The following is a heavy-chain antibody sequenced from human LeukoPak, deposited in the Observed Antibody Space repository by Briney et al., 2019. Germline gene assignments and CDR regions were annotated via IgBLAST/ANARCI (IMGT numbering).Heavy chain of an antibody. CDR2: ISGSGGHT. Sequence: PGGSLRLSCAASGFTFSSYAMSWVRQAPGKGLEWVSTISGSGGHTYYADSVKGRFTISRDDSKNTLYLQTNSLRAEDTAVYYCAKDSYIAVTGRDYWGQGTLVTVSS. CDR1: GFTFSSYA. J-gene: IGHJ4*02. CDR3: AKDSYIAVTGRDY. V-gene: IGHV3-23*01. D-gene: IGHD6-19*01.